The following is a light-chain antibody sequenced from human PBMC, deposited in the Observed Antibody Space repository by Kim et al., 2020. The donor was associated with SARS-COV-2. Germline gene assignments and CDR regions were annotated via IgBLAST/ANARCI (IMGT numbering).Light chain of an antibody. CDR3: QQYGSSPWT. CDR1: QSVSSIY. J-gene: IGKJ1*01. CDR2: GAS. Sequence: EIVLTQSPDTLSLSPGERATLSCRASQSVSSIYLAWYQQKPGQAPRLLIYGASSRATGIPDRFSGSGSGTDFTLTISRLEPEDFAVYYCQQYGSSPWTFGQGTKVDIK. V-gene: IGKV3-20*01.